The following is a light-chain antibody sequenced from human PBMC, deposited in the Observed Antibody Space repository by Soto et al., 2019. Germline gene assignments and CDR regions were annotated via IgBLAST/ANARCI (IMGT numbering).Light chain of an antibody. CDR3: SSYTSRNTPI. CDR2: EVN. Sequence: QSVLTQPASLSASPGQSITISCTGTSSDIGGYNFVSWYQHHPDKAPKFIIYEVNNRPSGVSDRFSGSKSGNTASLTISGLQPEDEADYYCSSYTSRNTPIFGGGTKLIVL. V-gene: IGLV2-14*01. J-gene: IGLJ2*01. CDR1: SSDIGGYNF.